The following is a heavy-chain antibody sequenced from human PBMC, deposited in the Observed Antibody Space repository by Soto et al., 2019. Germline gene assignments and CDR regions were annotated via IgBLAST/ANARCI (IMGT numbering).Heavy chain of an antibody. J-gene: IGHJ4*02. CDR3: AKAPSRWNYNIIYFDY. V-gene: IGHV3-23*01. D-gene: IGHD1-7*01. Sequence: GGSLRLSCAASGFTFSSYAMSWVRQAPGKGLEWVSAISGSGGSTYYADSVKGRFTISRDNSKNTLYLQMNSLRAEDTAVYYCAKAPSRWNYNIIYFDYWGQGTLVTVSS. CDR2: ISGSGGST. CDR1: GFTFSSYA.